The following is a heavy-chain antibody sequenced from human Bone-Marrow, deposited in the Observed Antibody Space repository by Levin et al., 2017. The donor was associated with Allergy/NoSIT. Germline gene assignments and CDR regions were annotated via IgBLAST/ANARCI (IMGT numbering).Heavy chain of an antibody. CDR1: GFTFTNYG. Sequence: SCLASGFTFTNYGMHWVRQAPGKGLEWVAVIWYAGSNTYYGDSVKGRFTISRDDSKNTLYLQMNSLRAEDTAGYYWASAYSYGWLDDWGQGTLVTVSS. CDR2: IWYAGSNT. CDR3: ASAYSYGWLDD. V-gene: IGHV3-33*01. J-gene: IGHJ5*02. D-gene: IGHD3-16*01.